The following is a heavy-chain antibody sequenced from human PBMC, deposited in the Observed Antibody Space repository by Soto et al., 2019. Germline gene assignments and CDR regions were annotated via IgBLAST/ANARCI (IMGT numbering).Heavy chain of an antibody. CDR3: ARVQPHYYDSSGYWIFDY. CDR2: IYYSGST. CDR1: GGSISSYY. D-gene: IGHD3-22*01. Sequence: SETLSLTCTVSGGSISSYYWSWIRQPPGKGLEWIGYIYYSGSTNYNPSLKSRVTISVDTSKNQFSLKLSSVTAADTAVYYCARVQPHYYDSSGYWIFDYWGQGTLVTVSS. J-gene: IGHJ4*02. V-gene: IGHV4-59*01.